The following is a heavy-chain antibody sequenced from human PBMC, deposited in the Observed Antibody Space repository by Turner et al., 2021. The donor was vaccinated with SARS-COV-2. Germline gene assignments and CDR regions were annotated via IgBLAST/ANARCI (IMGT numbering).Heavy chain of an antibody. CDR1: GFTFSGYW. D-gene: IGHD2-15*01. CDR3: ARFSGASPDFDY. V-gene: IGHV3-7*01. J-gene: IGHJ4*02. Sequence: EVQLVESGGGLVQPGGSLRLSCAASGFTFSGYWMSWVRQAPGKGLEWVANIKHDGSEKYYVDSVKGRFTISRDNAKNSLYLQMNSLRAEDTAVYYCARFSGASPDFDYWGQGTLVTVSS. CDR2: IKHDGSEK.